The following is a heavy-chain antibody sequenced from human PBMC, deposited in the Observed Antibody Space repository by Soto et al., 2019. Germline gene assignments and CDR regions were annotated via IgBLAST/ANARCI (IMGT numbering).Heavy chain of an antibody. D-gene: IGHD6-13*01. J-gene: IGHJ4*02. CDR1: GGSFSGYY. V-gene: IGHV4-34*01. CDR3: ARERGSSSWYLGYYFDY. CDR2: INHSGST. Sequence: SETLSLTFAVYGGSFSGYYWSWIRQPPGKGLEWIGEINHSGSTNYNPSLKSRVTISVDTSKNQFSLKLSSVTAADTAVYYCARERGSSSWYLGYYFDYWGQGTLVTVSS.